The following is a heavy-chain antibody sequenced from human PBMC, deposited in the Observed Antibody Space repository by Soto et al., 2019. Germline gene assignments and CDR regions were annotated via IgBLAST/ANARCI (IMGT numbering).Heavy chain of an antibody. CDR3: ARVRVATYSYYMDV. Sequence: GGSLRLSCAASGFTFSSYSMNWVRQAPGKGLEWVSSISSSSSYIYYADSVKGRFTISRDNAKNSLYLQMNSLRAEDTAVYYCARVRVATYSYYMDVWGKGTTVTVSS. CDR1: GFTFSSYS. J-gene: IGHJ6*03. D-gene: IGHD5-12*01. CDR2: ISSSSSYI. V-gene: IGHV3-21*01.